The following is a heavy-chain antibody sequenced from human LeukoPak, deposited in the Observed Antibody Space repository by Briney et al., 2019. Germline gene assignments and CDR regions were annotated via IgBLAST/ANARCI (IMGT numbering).Heavy chain of an antibody. CDR1: GFTFSSYW. CDR3: ARRVEGVVYGMDV. D-gene: IGHD2-15*01. Sequence: GGSLRLSCAASGFTFSSYWMSWVRQAPGKGLEWVANIKQDGSEKYYVDSVKGRFTISRDNAKNSLYLQMNSLRAEDTAVYYCARRVEGVVYGMDVWGQGTTVTVSS. CDR2: IKQDGSEK. J-gene: IGHJ6*02. V-gene: IGHV3-7*02.